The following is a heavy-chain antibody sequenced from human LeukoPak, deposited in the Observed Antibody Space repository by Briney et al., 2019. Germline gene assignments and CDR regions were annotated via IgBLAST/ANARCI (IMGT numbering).Heavy chain of an antibody. CDR1: GFTFSSYA. CDR3: AKDLIPGVRGVTNYFDY. CDR2: ISGSGGST. D-gene: IGHD3-10*01. V-gene: IGHV3-23*01. Sequence: GGSLRLSCAASGFTFSSYAMSWVRQAPGKGLEWVSAISGSGGSTYYADSVKGRFTISRDNSRNTLSLQMNSLKAEDTAVYYCAKDLIPGVRGVTNYFDYWGQGTLVTVSS. J-gene: IGHJ4*02.